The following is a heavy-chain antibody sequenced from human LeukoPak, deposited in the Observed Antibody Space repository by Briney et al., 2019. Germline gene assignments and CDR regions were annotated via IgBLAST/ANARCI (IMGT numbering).Heavy chain of an antibody. CDR1: GGSFSGYY. Sequence: SETLSLTCAVYGGSFSGYYWSWIRQPPGRGLEWIGEINHSGSTNYNPSLKGRVTISVDTSKNQFSLKLSSVTAADTAVYYCARKRNYGSGSLFWFDPWGQGTLVTVSS. CDR2: INHSGST. J-gene: IGHJ5*02. V-gene: IGHV4-34*01. CDR3: ARKRNYGSGSLFWFDP. D-gene: IGHD3-10*01.